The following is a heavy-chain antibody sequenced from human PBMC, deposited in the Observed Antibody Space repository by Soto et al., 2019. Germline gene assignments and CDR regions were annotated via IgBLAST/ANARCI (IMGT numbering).Heavy chain of an antibody. CDR3: ARETPLDPDYGDNPFSDY. V-gene: IGHV3-21*01. D-gene: IGHD4-17*01. CDR2: VSTTSSYI. J-gene: IGHJ4*02. CDR1: GFSLSSYT. Sequence: LRLSCAASGFSLSSYTMHWVRQAPGKGLEWVSLVSTTSSYINYADSVKGRFTISRDNARNSLYLQMNSLRAEDTAVYYCARETPLDPDYGDNPFSDYWGQGTLVTVSS.